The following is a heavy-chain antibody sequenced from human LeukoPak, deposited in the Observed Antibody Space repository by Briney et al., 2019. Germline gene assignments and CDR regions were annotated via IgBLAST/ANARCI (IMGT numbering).Heavy chain of an antibody. Sequence: GESLKISCKGSGYSFTSYWIGWVRQMPGKGLEWMGIIYPGDSDTRYSPSFQGQVTISADKSISTAYLQWSSLKASDTAMYYCARQSSYTSGYYYFDYWGQGTLVTVSS. CDR2: IYPGDSDT. CDR1: GYSFTSYW. D-gene: IGHD3-22*01. V-gene: IGHV5-51*01. CDR3: ARQSSYTSGYYYFDY. J-gene: IGHJ4*02.